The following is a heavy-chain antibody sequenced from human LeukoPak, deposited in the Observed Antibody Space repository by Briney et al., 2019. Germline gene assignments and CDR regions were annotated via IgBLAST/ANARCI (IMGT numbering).Heavy chain of an antibody. J-gene: IGHJ3*02. CDR1: GFIFSSYG. Sequence: GSLRLSCAASGFIFSSYGMHWVRQAPGKVLDWIGSISHTGSTYHNPSLKSRVTISVDTSKNQFSLKLSSVTAADTAVYYCARHNPGIAAAGPTDAFDIWGQGTMVTVSS. CDR2: ISHTGST. V-gene: IGHV4-38-2*01. CDR3: ARHNPGIAAAGPTDAFDI. D-gene: IGHD6-13*01.